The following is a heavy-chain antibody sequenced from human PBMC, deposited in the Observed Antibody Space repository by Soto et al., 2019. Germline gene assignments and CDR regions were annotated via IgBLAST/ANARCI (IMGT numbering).Heavy chain of an antibody. CDR3: AITRDGIAVAGSYYYGMDV. V-gene: IGHV5-10-1*01. J-gene: IGHJ6*02. D-gene: IGHD6-19*01. CDR2: IDPSDSYT. Sequence: QVPGKGLEWMGRIDPSDSYTNYSPSFQGHVTISADKSISTAYLQWSSLKASDTAMYYCAITRDGIAVAGSYYYGMDVWGQGTTVTVSS.